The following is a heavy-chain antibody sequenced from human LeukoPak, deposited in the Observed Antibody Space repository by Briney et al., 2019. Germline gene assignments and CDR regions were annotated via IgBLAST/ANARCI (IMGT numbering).Heavy chain of an antibody. CDR3: ARAAYSSSWYSPRKKNWFDP. CDR1: GGSFSGYY. D-gene: IGHD6-13*01. J-gene: IGHJ5*02. Sequence: SETLSLTCAVYGGSFSGYYWSWIRQPPGKGLEWIGEINHSGSTNYNPSLKSRVTISVDTSKNQFSLKLSSVTAADTAVYYCARAAYSSSWYSPRKKNWFDPWGQGTLVTVSS. CDR2: INHSGST. V-gene: IGHV4-34*01.